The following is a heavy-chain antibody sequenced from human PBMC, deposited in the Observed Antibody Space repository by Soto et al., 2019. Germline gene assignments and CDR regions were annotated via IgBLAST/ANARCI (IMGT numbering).Heavy chain of an antibody. CDR3: ARFWRNSGDAFDI. V-gene: IGHV1-69*13. J-gene: IGHJ3*02. CDR1: GGTFSSYA. CDR2: IIPIFGTA. Sequence: ASVKVSCKASGGTFSSYAISWVRQAPGQGLEWMGGIIPIFGTANYAQKFQGRVTITADESTSTAYMELSSLRSEDTAVYYCARFWRNSGDAFDIWGQGTMVTVSS. D-gene: IGHD1-26*01.